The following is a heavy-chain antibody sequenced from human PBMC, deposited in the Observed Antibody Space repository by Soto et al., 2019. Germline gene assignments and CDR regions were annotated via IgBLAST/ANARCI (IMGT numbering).Heavy chain of an antibody. Sequence: QVQLVQSGAEVKKPGASVKVSCKSSGYTFTSYGISWVRQAPGQAPELIGWISAYNGNTKYTQKLQGRVTMTTDAATRTAYVELGSVRSCDRAVYYCARAASQPLGDQFDYWGQGTLVTVSS. J-gene: IGHJ4*02. V-gene: IGHV1-18*04. CDR1: GYTFTSYG. D-gene: IGHD3-10*01. CDR2: ISAYNGNT. CDR3: ARAASQPLGDQFDY.